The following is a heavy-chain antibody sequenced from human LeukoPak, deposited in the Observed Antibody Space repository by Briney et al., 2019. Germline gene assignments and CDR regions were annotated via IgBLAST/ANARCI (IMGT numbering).Heavy chain of an antibody. CDR3: ARERLIAGATVFDY. V-gene: IGHV4-59*11. J-gene: IGHJ4*02. CDR1: GDSISRHY. D-gene: IGHD1-26*01. Sequence: PSETLSLTCTVSGDSISRHYWSWIRQPPGKGLEWIGCIYCSGSTSYNPSLKSRVTISVDTSNNQFSLKLTSMTAADTAVYFCARERLIAGATVFDYWGQGTPVTVSS. CDR2: IYCSGST.